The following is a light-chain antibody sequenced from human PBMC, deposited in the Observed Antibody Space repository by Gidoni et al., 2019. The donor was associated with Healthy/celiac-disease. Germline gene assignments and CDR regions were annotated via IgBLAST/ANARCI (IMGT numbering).Light chain of an antibody. CDR1: QSVSSN. CDR2: GAS. J-gene: IGKJ2*01. Sequence: EIVMTQSPATLSVSPGERATLSCRASQSVSSNLAWYQQKPGRAPRLLIYGASTSATGSPARFSGSGSGTEFSLTISSLQSEDFAVYYCQQYNNWPPVTFGQGTKLEIK. V-gene: IGKV3-15*01. CDR3: QQYNNWPPVT.